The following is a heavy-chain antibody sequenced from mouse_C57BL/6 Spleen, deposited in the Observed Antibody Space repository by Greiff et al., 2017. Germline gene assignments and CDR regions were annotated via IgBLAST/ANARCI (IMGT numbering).Heavy chain of an antibody. CDR2: INPSNGGT. V-gene: IGHV1-53*01. J-gene: IGHJ2*01. CDR3: ARDSTVEDYFDY. CDR1: GYTFTSYW. D-gene: IGHD1-1*01. Sequence: QVQLKQPGTELVKPGASVKLSCKASGYTFTSYWMHWVKQRPGQGLEWIGNINPSNGGTNYNEKFKSKATLTVDKSSSTAYMQLSSLTSEDSAVYYCARDSTVEDYFDYWGQGTTLTVSS.